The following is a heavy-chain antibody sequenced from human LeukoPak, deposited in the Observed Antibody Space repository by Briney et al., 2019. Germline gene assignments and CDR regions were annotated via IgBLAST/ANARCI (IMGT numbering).Heavy chain of an antibody. CDR1: GGTFSHYA. CDR2: IIPIFGTA. J-gene: IGHJ3*02. V-gene: IGHV1-69*15. CDR3: ARDHFTTRGYYGSGDGFDI. D-gene: IGHD3-10*01. Sequence: ASVTVSCKASGGTFSHYAITWVRQAPGQGLEWMGRIIPIFGTANYAQKFQGRVTITADESTSTAYMELSSLRSEDTAMYYCARDHFTTRGYYGSGDGFDIWGQGTMVTVSS.